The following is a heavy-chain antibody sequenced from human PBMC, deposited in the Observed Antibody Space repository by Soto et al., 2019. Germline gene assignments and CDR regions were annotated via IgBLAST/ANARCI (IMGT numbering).Heavy chain of an antibody. J-gene: IGHJ6*02. Sequence: QVQLVESGGGVVQPGRSLRLSCAASGFTFSSYGMHWVRQAPGKGLEWVAVISYDGSNKYYADSVKGRFTISRDNSKNTLYLQMNSLRAEDTAVYYCAKVGSCGGDCYHYGMDVWGQGTTVTVSS. CDR2: ISYDGSNK. V-gene: IGHV3-30*18. CDR1: GFTFSSYG. D-gene: IGHD2-21*02. CDR3: AKVGSCGGDCYHYGMDV.